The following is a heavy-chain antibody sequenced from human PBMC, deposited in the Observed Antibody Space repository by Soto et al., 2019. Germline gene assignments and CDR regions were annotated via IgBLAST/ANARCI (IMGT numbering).Heavy chain of an antibody. J-gene: IGHJ6*02. CDR1: GYSFSTYW. D-gene: IGHD1-26*01. V-gene: IGHV5-51*01. CDR2: LYPGDSDT. Sequence: PWESLKTPCKGSGYSFSTYWIGWVRQMPGKGLQWMGILYPGDSDTRYSPSFQGQVTISADKSISTPYLHWISLKASDTAMYYCARWSRNEKVGYYYGMDVWGQGTTVTVSS. CDR3: ARWSRNEKVGYYYGMDV.